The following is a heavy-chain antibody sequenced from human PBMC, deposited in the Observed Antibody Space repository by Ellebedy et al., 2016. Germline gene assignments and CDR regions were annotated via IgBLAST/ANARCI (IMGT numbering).Heavy chain of an antibody. Sequence: GGSLRLXXAISGFKFSGYSMSWVRQAPGKGLEWVSFISTSSSFIHYGDSVKGRFTISRDNARNSLFLQMNSLRAEDTAVYYCARVGDMAGKLYGPLDHWGQGTQVTVPS. V-gene: IGHV3-21*01. D-gene: IGHD1-7*01. CDR2: ISTSSSFI. CDR3: ARVGDMAGKLYGPLDH. J-gene: IGHJ4*02. CDR1: GFKFSGYS.